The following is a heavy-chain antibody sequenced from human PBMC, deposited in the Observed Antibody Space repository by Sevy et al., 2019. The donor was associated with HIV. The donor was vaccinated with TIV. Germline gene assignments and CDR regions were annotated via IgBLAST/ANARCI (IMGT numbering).Heavy chain of an antibody. CDR2: IYHTGST. Sequence: SETLSLTCAVSGGSFSSGVYSWNWIRQSPGKGLEWIGYIYHTGSTYYNPSLKSLLTLSVDMSKNQFSLKMNSLTAADTAVYYCARDGGTLTTPGAFDFWGQGTMVTVSS. J-gene: IGHJ3*01. CDR1: GGSFSSGVYS. CDR3: ARDGGTLTTPGAFDF. D-gene: IGHD4-4*01. V-gene: IGHV4-30-2*06.